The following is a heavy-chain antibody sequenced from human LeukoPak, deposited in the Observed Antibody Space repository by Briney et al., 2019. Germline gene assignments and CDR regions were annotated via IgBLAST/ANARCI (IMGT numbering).Heavy chain of an antibody. CDR3: AKVAAFPLYYFDY. V-gene: IGHV3-23*01. CDR1: GFTFSSHA. D-gene: IGHD6-25*01. CDR2: ISDSGGST. Sequence: GGSLRLSCAASGFTFSSHAMSWVRQAPGKGLEWVSVISDSGGSTFYADSVKGRFTISRDNSKNTLYLQMNSLRAEDTAVYYCAKVAAFPLYYFDYWGQGTLVTVSS. J-gene: IGHJ4*02.